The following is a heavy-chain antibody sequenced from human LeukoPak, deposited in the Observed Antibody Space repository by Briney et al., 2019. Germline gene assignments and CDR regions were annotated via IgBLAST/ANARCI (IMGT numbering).Heavy chain of an antibody. CDR2: IFASGSTT. V-gene: IGHV3-23*03. J-gene: IGHJ4*02. CDR1: GFTFSGYA. Sequence: PGGSLRLSCAASGFTFSGYAMNWVRQAPGKGLEWVSLIFASGSTTKYADSVKGRFTISRDNSKNTLYLQMNSLRAEDTAVYYCTRDLNSGGSCWGQGTLVTVSS. CDR3: TRDLNSGGSC. D-gene: IGHD2-15*01.